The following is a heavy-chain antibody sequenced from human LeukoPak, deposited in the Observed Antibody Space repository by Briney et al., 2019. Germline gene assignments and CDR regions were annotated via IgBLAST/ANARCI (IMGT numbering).Heavy chain of an antibody. CDR2: ISYDGTNK. Sequence: GGSLRLCCAASGFTFSNYDMHWVRQAPGKGLEWVAVISYDGTNKYYADSVKGRFTISRDNSKNTLHLQMNSLRAEDTAVYYCAKDDRGNEAPFDYWGQGTLVTVSS. J-gene: IGHJ4*02. V-gene: IGHV3-30*18. CDR3: AKDDRGNEAPFDY. CDR1: GFTFSNYD.